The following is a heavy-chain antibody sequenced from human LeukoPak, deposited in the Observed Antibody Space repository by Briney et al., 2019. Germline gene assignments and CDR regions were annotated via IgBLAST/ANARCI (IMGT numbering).Heavy chain of an antibody. V-gene: IGHV3-30*18. CDR2: ISYDGSNK. Sequence: GRSLRLSCAASGFTFSSYGMHWVRQAPGKGLEWVAVISYDGSNKYYADSVKGRFTISRDNSKNTLYLQMNSLRAEDTAVYYCAKDPRTMVRGVIPTVNVDYWGQGTLVTVSS. CDR3: AKDPRTMVRGVIPTVNVDY. J-gene: IGHJ4*02. CDR1: GFTFSSYG. D-gene: IGHD3-10*01.